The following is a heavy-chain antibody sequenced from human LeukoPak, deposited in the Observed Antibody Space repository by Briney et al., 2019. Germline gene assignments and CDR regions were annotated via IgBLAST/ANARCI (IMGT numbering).Heavy chain of an antibody. V-gene: IGHV3-30*18. CDR2: ISYDGSNK. CDR1: GFTFSSYG. J-gene: IGHJ1*01. Sequence: GRSLRLSCAAFGFTFSSYGMHWVRQAPGKGLEWVAVISYDGSNKYYADSVKGLFTISRDNSKNTLYLQMNSLRAEDTAVYYCAKGYGDYPPDGEYFQHWGQGTLVTVSS. CDR3: AKGYGDYPPDGEYFQH. D-gene: IGHD4-17*01.